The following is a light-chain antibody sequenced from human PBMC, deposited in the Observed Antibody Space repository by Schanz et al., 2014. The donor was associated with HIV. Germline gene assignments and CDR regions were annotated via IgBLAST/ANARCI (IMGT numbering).Light chain of an antibody. CDR2: DVT. J-gene: IGLJ2*01. CDR3: CSYAGSSTHVV. V-gene: IGLV2-14*03. Sequence: QSALTQPASVSGSPGQSITISCTGDSSDVGGYDYVSWYQQHPGKAPKLMIYDVTNRPSGVSDRFSGSMSGNTASLTISGLQAEDEADYHCCSYAGSSTHVVFGGGTKLTVL. CDR1: SSDVGGYDY.